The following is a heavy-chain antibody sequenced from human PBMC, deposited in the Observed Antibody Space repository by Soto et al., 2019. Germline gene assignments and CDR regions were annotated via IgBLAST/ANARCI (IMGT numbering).Heavy chain of an antibody. CDR1: GGTFSSYA. CDR3: AGGYSSSWTKGGGAFDI. J-gene: IGHJ3*02. CDR2: IIPILGTA. V-gene: IGHV1-69*13. Sequence: ASVKVSCKASGGTFSSYAISWVRQAPGQGLEWMGGIIPILGTANYAQKFQGRVTITADESTSTAYMELSSLRSEDTAVYYCAGGYSSSWTKGGGAFDIWGQGTMVTVSS. D-gene: IGHD6-13*01.